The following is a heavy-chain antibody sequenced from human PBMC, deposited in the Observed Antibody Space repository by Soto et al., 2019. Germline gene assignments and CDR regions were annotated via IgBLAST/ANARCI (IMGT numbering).Heavy chain of an antibody. D-gene: IGHD1-7*01. CDR3: ARDLTFNWNYPYNWFDP. Sequence: QVQLVQSGAEVKKPGASVKVSCKASGYTFTSYNMHWVRQAPGQGLEWMGIINPSDGSTSYAQKFQGRVTVTRDTSTSTVYMELSSLRSEDTAVYYCARDLTFNWNYPYNWFDPWGQGTLVTVSS. CDR2: INPSDGST. CDR1: GYTFTSYN. J-gene: IGHJ5*02. V-gene: IGHV1-46*01.